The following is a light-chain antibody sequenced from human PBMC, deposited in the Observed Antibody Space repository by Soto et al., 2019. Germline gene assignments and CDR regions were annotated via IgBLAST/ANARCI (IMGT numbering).Light chain of an antibody. V-gene: IGKV3-20*01. CDR3: QQYGSSPRRT. J-gene: IGKJ1*01. CDR1: QSVSSSY. CDR2: GAS. Sequence: IVLTQSPGTLSLSPGERATLSCKCSQSVSSSYLAWYQQKPRQAPRLLIYGASSRATGIPDRFSGSGSGTDFIPTISRLEPEDFAVYYCQQYGSSPRRTFGQGTKVDIK.